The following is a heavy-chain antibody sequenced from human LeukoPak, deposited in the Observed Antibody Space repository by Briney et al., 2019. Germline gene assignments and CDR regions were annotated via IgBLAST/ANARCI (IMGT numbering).Heavy chain of an antibody. CDR2: IYYSGST. Sequence: SETLSLTCTVSGGSISSYYWSWIRQPPGKGLEWIGYIYYSGSTNYNPSLKRRVTISVDRSKNQFSLKLNSVTAADTALYYCARDHESSCYPRVNYGMDVWGQGRKVGVCS. D-gene: IGHD3-22*01. V-gene: IGHV4-59*01. CDR3: ARDHESSCYPRVNYGMDV. CDR1: GGSISSYY. J-gene: IGHJ6*01.